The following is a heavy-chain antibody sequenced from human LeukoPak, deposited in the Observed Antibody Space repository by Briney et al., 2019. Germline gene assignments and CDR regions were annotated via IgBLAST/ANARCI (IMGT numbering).Heavy chain of an antibody. J-gene: IGHJ4*02. CDR2: ISSSSSYI. V-gene: IGHV3-21*01. Sequence: GGSLRLSCAASGFTFSSYSMNWVRQAPGKGLEWVSSISSSSSYIYYADSVKGRFTISRDNAKNSLYLQMNSLRAEDTAVYYCARVGGYYDSSGYLDYWGQGTLVTVSS. CDR3: ARVGGYYDSSGYLDY. D-gene: IGHD3-22*01. CDR1: GFTFSSYS.